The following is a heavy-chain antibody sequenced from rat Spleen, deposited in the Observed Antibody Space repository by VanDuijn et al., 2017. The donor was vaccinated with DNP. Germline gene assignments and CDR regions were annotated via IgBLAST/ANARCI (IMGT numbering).Heavy chain of an antibody. CDR2: INKESGTI. CDR1: GFNFNDNW. D-gene: IGHD1-11*01. J-gene: IGHJ2*01. V-gene: IGHV4-2*01. Sequence: EVKLVESGGGLVQPGKSLKLSCAASGFNFNDNWMGWVRQAPGKGLEWIGEINKESGTIIYSPSLKDKFTISRDNDQNTLYLQMSKLGSEDTAIYYCARGPNYGGYADYFDYWGQGVTVTVSS. CDR3: ARGPNYGGYADYFDY.